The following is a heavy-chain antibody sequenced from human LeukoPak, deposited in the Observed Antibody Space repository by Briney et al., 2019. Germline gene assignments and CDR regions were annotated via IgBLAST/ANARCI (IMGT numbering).Heavy chain of an antibody. CDR2: IKQDGSEK. CDR3: ARAPAHQYYDYVWGSYRFRNDAFDI. J-gene: IGHJ3*02. CDR1: GFTFSSYW. V-gene: IGHV3-7*01. D-gene: IGHD3-16*02. Sequence: GGSLRLSCAASGFTFSSYWMSWVRQAPGKGLEWVANIKQDGSEKYYVDSVKGRFTISRDNAKNSLYLQMNSLRAEDTAVYYCARAPAHQYYDYVWGSYRFRNDAFDIWGQGTMVTVPS.